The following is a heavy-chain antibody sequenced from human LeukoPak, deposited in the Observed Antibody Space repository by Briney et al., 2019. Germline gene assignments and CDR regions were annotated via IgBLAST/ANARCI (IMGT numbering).Heavy chain of an antibody. D-gene: IGHD4-17*01. CDR2: ISSNGGST. CDR3: AKDYGDSFNY. Sequence: GGSLRLSCSASGFTFSSYAMHWVRQAPGKGLEYVSAISSNGGSTYYADSVKGRFTISRDNSKNTLYLQMNSLRAEDTAVYYCAKDYGDSFNYWGQGTLVTVSS. CDR1: GFTFSSYA. V-gene: IGHV3-64*04. J-gene: IGHJ4*02.